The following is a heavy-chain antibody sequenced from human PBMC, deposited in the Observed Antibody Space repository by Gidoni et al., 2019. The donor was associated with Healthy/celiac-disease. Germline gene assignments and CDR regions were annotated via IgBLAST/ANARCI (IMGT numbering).Heavy chain of an antibody. CDR1: GFTFSSYA. J-gene: IGHJ4*02. Sequence: EVQLLESGGGLVQPGGSLRLSCAASGFTFSSYAMGWVRKAPGQGLEWVSAISGSGGSTYYADSVKGRFTISRDNSKNTLYLQMNSLRAEDTAVYYCAKEEDIVVVVAAIFDYWGQGTLVTVSS. V-gene: IGHV3-23*01. D-gene: IGHD2-15*01. CDR3: AKEEDIVVVVAAIFDY. CDR2: ISGSGGST.